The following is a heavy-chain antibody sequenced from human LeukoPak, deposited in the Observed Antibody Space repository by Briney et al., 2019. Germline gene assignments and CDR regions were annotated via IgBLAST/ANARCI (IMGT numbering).Heavy chain of an antibody. V-gene: IGHV4-61*02. J-gene: IGHJ4*02. Sequence: PSETLSLTCTVSGGSIGSGSYYWSWIRQPAGKGLEWIGRIYTSGSTNYNPSLKSPVTISVDPSKNPFSLKMTSVTAADTGVYYCAAFHSSSWPFDYWGQGTLVTVSS. CDR3: AAFHSSSWPFDY. CDR2: IYTSGST. CDR1: GGSIGSGSYY. D-gene: IGHD6-13*01.